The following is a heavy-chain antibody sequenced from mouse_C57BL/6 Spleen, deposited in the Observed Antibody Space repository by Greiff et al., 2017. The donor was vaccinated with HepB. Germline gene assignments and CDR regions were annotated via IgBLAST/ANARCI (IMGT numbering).Heavy chain of an antibody. D-gene: IGHD2-4*01. J-gene: IGHJ1*03. V-gene: IGHV1-64*01. CDR2: IHPNSGST. CDR1: GYTFTSYW. CDR3: ARGSGLRRYRYFDV. Sequence: QVQLQQPGAELVKPGASVKLSCKASGYTFTSYWMHWVKQRPGQGLEWIGMIHPNSGSTNYNEKFKSKATLTVDKSSSTAYMQLSSLTSEDSAVYYCARGSGLRRYRYFDVWGTGTTVTVSS.